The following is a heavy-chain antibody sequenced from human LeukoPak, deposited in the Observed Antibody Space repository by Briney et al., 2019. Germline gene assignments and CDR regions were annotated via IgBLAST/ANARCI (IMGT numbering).Heavy chain of an antibody. J-gene: IGHJ4*02. V-gene: IGHV4-39*01. Sequence: SETLSLTCTVSGGSISSSSYYWGWIRQPPGQGLEWIGSIYYSESTYYNPSLKSRVTISVDTSKNQFSLKLCSVTAADTAVYYCARRYSSSWKQYYYFDYWGQGTLVTVSS. CDR2: IYYSEST. CDR1: GGSISSSSYY. D-gene: IGHD6-13*01. CDR3: ARRYSSSWKQYYYFDY.